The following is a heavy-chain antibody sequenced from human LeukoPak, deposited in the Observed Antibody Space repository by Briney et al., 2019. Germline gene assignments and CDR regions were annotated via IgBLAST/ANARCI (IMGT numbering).Heavy chain of an antibody. CDR1: GFTFSDYN. CDR3: ARNAYASGLCEY. CDR2: ISTSSVTI. J-gene: IGHJ4*02. V-gene: IGHV3-48*04. Sequence: GGSLRLSCAASGFTFSDYNILWLRQAPGKGLEWFSYISTSSVTIYYADSVKGRFTISRDNAKKSLFLQMNSLRAEDTGVYYCARNAYASGLCEYWGQGTLVSVSS. D-gene: IGHD2-2*01.